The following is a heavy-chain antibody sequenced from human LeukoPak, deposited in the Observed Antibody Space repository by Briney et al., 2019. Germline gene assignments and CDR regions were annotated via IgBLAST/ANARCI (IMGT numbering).Heavy chain of an antibody. J-gene: IGHJ4*02. CDR3: AREVNYYDSSGFDY. Sequence: PSETLSLTCAVYGGSFSSGGYYWSWIRQHPGKGLEWIGYIYYSGSTYYNPSLKSRVTISVDTSKNQFSLKLSSVTAADTAVYYCAREVNYYDSSGFDYWGQGTLVTVSS. D-gene: IGHD3-22*01. CDR1: GGSFSSGGYY. V-gene: IGHV4-31*11. CDR2: IYYSGST.